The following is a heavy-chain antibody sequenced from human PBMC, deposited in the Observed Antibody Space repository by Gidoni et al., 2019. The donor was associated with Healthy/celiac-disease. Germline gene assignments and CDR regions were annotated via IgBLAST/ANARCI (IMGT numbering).Heavy chain of an antibody. CDR1: GFTFSSYA. J-gene: IGHJ5*02. CDR3: AKPPYAYGAGWFDP. Sequence: EVQLLESGGGLVQPGGSLRLSCAASGFTFSSYAMSWVRQAPGKGLEWVSAIGGSGGSTYYADAVKGRFTISRDNSKNTLYLQMSSLRAEDTAVYYCAKPPYAYGAGWFDPWGQGTLVTVSS. CDR2: IGGSGGST. V-gene: IGHV3-23*01. D-gene: IGHD3-16*01.